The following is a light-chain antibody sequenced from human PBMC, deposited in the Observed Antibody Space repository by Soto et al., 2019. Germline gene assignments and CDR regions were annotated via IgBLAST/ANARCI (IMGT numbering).Light chain of an antibody. CDR2: AAS. V-gene: IGKV1-39*01. Sequence: DIQMTQSPSSLSASVGDRVTITGRASQSISEYLYWYQQKPGQAPNLLIYAASTLQSGVPSRFSGSGSGTDFTITISSLHSEDFATFYCPQSYSTPPYTFGQGTKLEIK. CDR3: PQSYSTPPYT. CDR1: QSISEY. J-gene: IGKJ2*01.